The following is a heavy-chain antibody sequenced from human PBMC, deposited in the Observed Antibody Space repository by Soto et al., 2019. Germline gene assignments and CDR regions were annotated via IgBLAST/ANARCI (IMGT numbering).Heavy chain of an antibody. CDR3: AKWPVGASRNWFDP. J-gene: IGHJ5*02. V-gene: IGHV1-3*01. CDR1: GYTFTSYA. Sequence: ASVKVSCKASGYTFTSYAMHWVRQAPGQRLEWMGWINAGNGNTKYSQKFQGRVTITRDTSASTAYMKLSSLRSEDTAMYYCAKWPVGASRNWFDPWGQGTLVTVSS. D-gene: IGHD1-26*01. CDR2: INAGNGNT.